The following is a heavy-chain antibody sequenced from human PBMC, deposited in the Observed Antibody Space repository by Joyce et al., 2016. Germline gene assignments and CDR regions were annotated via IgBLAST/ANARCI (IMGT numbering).Heavy chain of an antibody. CDR3: ARDRNEGYCTSARCYYYYYGMDV. CDR1: GGSINTYY. CDR2: SSYSGTA. V-gene: IGHV4-59*01. Sequence: QVQLQESGPGLVKPSETLSLTCTVSGGSINTYYWSWIRQPPGKGLEWIGYSSYSGTANYAPSPKSRVTISVDTAKNQISLKVTSVTAADTAVYYCARDRNEGYCTSARCYYYYYGMDVWGQGTTVTVSS. J-gene: IGHJ6*02. D-gene: IGHD2-2*01.